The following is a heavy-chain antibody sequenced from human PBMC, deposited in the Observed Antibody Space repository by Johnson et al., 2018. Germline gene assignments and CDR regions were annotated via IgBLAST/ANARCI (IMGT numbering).Heavy chain of an antibody. CDR2: IYYSGIT. J-gene: IGHJ4*02. CDR1: GGSITGSY. D-gene: IGHD2-15*01. V-gene: IGHV4-59*01. CDR3: ARGADSGEGAFDY. Sequence: QVQLQESGPGLVKPSETLSLTCTVSGGSITGSYWSWIRQPPGKRPEWIAYIYYSGITNYNPSPKSRVTISVDTSNNQFSQPLSSVTAADTAVYDCARGADSGEGAFDYWGQGARVTVSS.